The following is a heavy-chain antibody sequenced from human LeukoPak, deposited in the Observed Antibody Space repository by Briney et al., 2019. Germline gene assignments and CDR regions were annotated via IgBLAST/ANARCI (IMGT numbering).Heavy chain of an antibody. CDR3: GRDQSFLHKSGYSNRIDP. CDR2: INPNTGDT. CDR1: GYTFTDYY. J-gene: IGHJ5*02. V-gene: IGHV1-2*02. D-gene: IGHD3-22*01. Sequence: GASVKVSCKASGYTFTDYYMQWVRQAPGQGLEWMGWINPNTGDTSFAEKFQGRVTMTRDTSITTAYMELSRLTSDDTAVYYCGRDQSFLHKSGYSNRIDPWGQGTLVTVSS.